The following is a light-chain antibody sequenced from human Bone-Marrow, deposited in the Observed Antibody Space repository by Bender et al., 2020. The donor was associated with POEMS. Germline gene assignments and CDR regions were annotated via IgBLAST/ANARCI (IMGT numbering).Light chain of an antibody. V-gene: IGLV2-8*01. Sequence: QSALTQPPYASGSPGQSVTISCTGTSSDVGGYNFVSWYQQHPGKAPKLMIYEVNKRASGVPDRFSASKSGNTASLTVSGLQAEDEADYYCSSYAGSNNLGVFGTGTKVTVL. CDR1: SSDVGGYNF. CDR3: SSYAGSNNLGV. CDR2: EVN. J-gene: IGLJ1*01.